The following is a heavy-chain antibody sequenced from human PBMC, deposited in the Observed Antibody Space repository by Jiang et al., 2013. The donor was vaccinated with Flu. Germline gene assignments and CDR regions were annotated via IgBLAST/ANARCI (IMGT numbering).Heavy chain of an antibody. CDR3: ARGQDYGAYV. D-gene: IGHD4-17*01. CDR2: IHNSGGT. V-gene: IGHV4-59*01. CDR1: GGSINSYY. J-gene: IGHJ4*02. Sequence: GSGLVKPSETLSLTCTVSGGSINSYYWSWIRQSPGKGLEWIGFIHNSGGTNYNPSLKSRVTISVDTSKNQFSLNLSSVTVADTAVYYCARGQDYGAYVWGQGALVTVSS.